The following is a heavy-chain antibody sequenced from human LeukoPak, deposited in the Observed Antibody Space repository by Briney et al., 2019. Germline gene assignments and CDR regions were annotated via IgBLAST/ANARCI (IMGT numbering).Heavy chain of an antibody. V-gene: IGHV1-69*13. CDR2: IIPIFGTA. CDR3: ARVQWLVDAFDI. J-gene: IGHJ3*02. Sequence: GASVKVSCKASGYTFTGYYMHWVRQAPGQGLEWMGGIIPIFGTANYAQKFQGRVTITADESTSTAYMELSSLRSEDTAVYYCARVQWLVDAFDIWGQGTMVTVSS. D-gene: IGHD6-19*01. CDR1: GYTFTGYY.